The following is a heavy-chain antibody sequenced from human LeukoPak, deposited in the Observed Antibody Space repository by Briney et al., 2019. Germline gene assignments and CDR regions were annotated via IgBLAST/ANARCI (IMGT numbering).Heavy chain of an antibody. CDR1: GFIATDNY. V-gene: IGHV3-53*01. Sequence: GGSLRLSCAAAGFIATDNYMSGVRQAPEKGLEWVLSLYYGGVTSDADSVKSRFTISRDTSQNALFLHMNSLRAEDTAVYYCARGRDNPPMMWPALDLDYWGPGTLVTVSP. D-gene: IGHD3-22*01. J-gene: IGHJ4*02. CDR2: LYYGGVT. CDR3: ARGRDNPPMMWPALDLDY.